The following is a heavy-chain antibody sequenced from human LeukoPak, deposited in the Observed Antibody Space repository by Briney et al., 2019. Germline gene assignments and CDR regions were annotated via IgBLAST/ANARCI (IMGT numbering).Heavy chain of an antibody. CDR1: GGSFSGYY. J-gene: IGHJ4*02. Sequence: SETLSPTCAVYGGSFSGYYWSWIRQPPGKGLEWVGEINHSGSTNYNPSLKSRVTISVDTSKNQFSLKLSSVTAADTAVYYCARETIFGVESFDYWGQGTLVTVSS. CDR3: ARETIFGVESFDY. CDR2: INHSGST. V-gene: IGHV4-34*01. D-gene: IGHD3-3*01.